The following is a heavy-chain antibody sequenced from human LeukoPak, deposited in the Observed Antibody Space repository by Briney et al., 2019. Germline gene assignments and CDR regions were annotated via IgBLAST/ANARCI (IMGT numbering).Heavy chain of an antibody. D-gene: IGHD3-22*01. CDR3: ARALRDYSDRSGYTYPFDF. V-gene: IGHV1-46*01. Sequence: GASVKVSCKASGYTFTNYYIHWVRLAPAQGLEWMGIINPSGGSTSYPQKFQGRVTMTRDMSTSTLYMELSSLRSEDTAIYYCARALRDYSDRSGYTYPFDFWGQGTLVTVSS. J-gene: IGHJ4*02. CDR1: GYTFTNYY. CDR2: INPSGGST.